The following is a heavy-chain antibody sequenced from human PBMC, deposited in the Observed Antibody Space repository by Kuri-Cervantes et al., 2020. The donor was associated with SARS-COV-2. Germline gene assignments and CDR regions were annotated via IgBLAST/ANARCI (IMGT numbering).Heavy chain of an antibody. V-gene: IGHV3-7*01. D-gene: IGHD2-2*01. Sequence: ETLSLTCAVDGGSFSGYYWSWVRQAPGKGLEWVANIKGDGSEEYYVDSVKGRFTISRDNAKNSLYLQMNSLRAEDTAVYYCAREGIVVDADAFDIWGQGTMVTDSS. CDR1: GGSFSGYY. CDR3: AREGIVVDADAFDI. J-gene: IGHJ3*02. CDR2: IKGDGSEE.